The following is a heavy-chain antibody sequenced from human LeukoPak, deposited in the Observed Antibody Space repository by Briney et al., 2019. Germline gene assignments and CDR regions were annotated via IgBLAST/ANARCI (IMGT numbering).Heavy chain of an antibody. J-gene: IGHJ6*04. V-gene: IGHV3-73*01. CDR1: GFTFSGSA. D-gene: IGHD2-2*01. CDR2: IRSKANSYAT. CDR3: ARPPGAYCSSTSCYERDV. Sequence: PGGSLRLSCAASGFTFSGSAMHWVRQASGKGLEWVGRIRSKANSYATAYAASVKGRFTISRDDSKNTLYLQMNSLRAEDTAVYYCARPPGAYCSSTSCYERDVWGKGTTVTISS.